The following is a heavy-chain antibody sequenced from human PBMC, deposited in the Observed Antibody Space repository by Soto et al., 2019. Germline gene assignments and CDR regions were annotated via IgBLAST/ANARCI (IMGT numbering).Heavy chain of an antibody. CDR3: AKSWSGYLYYYYYMDV. V-gene: IGHV3-23*01. J-gene: IGHJ6*03. CDR2: ISGSGGST. Sequence: EVQLLESGGGLVQPGGSLRLSCAASGFTFSSYAMSWVRQAPGKGLEWVSAISGSGGSTYYADSVKGRFTISRDNSKNTLYLQMNSLRAEDTAVYYCAKSWSGYLYYYYYMDVWGKGTTVTVSS. D-gene: IGHD3-3*01. CDR1: GFTFSSYA.